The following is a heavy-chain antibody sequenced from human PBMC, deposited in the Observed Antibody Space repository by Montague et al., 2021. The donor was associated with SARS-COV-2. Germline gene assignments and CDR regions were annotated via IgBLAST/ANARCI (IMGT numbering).Heavy chain of an antibody. CDR3: ATGYSSGWSHQYYFDY. V-gene: IGHV3-13*04. J-gene: IGHJ4*02. Sequence: SLRLSCAASGFTFSSYDMHWVRQATGKGLEWVSAIGTAGDTYYPGSVKGRFTISRENDKNSLYLQMNSLSAGDTAVYYCATGYSSGWSHQYYFDYWGQGTLVTVSS. D-gene: IGHD6-19*01. CDR1: GFTFSSYD. CDR2: IGTAGDT.